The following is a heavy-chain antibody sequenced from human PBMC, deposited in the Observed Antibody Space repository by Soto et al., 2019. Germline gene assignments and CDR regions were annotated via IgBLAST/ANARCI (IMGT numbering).Heavy chain of an antibody. CDR3: ARDSDSSGLTNWFDP. Sequence: PGGSLRLSCAASGFTFSSYSMNWVRQAPGKGLEWVSSISSSSSYIYYADSVKGRFTISRDNAKNSLYLQMNSLRAEDTAVYYCARDSDSSGLTNWFDPWGQGTLVTVS. CDR2: ISSSSSYI. D-gene: IGHD3-22*01. V-gene: IGHV3-21*06. CDR1: GFTFSSYS. J-gene: IGHJ5*02.